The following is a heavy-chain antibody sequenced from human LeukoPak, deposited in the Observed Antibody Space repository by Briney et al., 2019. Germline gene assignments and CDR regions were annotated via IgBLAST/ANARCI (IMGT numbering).Heavy chain of an antibody. CDR1: GFTFSTYW. J-gene: IGHJ4*02. CDR3: ARSGEAWDYGSAVDY. D-gene: IGHD3-10*01. CDR2: ISSSSSYI. Sequence: AGSLTLSCAASGFTFSTYWMNWVRQAPGKGLEWVSSISSSSSYIYYADSVKGRFTLSRDNAKNSLYLQMNSLRAEDTAVYYCARSGEAWDYGSAVDYWGQGTLVTVSS. V-gene: IGHV3-21*01.